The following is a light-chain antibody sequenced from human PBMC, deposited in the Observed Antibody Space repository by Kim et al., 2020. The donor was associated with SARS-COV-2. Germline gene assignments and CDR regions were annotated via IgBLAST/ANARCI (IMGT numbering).Light chain of an antibody. V-gene: IGLV2-23*02. CDR3: CSYAGRDTFVL. Sequence: QSALTQPASVSGSPGQSITISCSGTNSDVGIYNLVSWFQHHPDKAPKLIIYDVNKRPSGVSDRSSGSKSANTASLTISGLQSEDEADYFCCSYAGRDTFVLFGGGTQLTVL. CDR1: NSDVGIYNL. J-gene: IGLJ2*01. CDR2: DVN.